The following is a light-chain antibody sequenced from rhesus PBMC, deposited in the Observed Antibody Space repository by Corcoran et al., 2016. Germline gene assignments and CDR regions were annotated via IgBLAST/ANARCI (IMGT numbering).Light chain of an antibody. CDR2: KAS. Sequence: DIQMTQSPSSLSASVGDTVTITCRASQSISSWLDWYQQKPGKAPKLRLYKASSLQSGVPSRVSGSGSGTDFTLTISSLQPEDFATYFCLQYSSSPFTFGPGTKLDIK. V-gene: IGKV1-22*01. J-gene: IGKJ3*01. CDR3: LQYSSSPFT. CDR1: QSISSW.